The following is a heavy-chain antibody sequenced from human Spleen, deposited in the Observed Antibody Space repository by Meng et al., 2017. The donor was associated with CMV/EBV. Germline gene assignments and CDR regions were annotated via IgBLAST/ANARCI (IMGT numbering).Heavy chain of an antibody. D-gene: IGHD2-2*01. CDR2: ISSSSAYI. Sequence: GESLKISCAASGFLFSSYSMNWVRQAPGKGLEWVSSISSSSAYIYYADSVKGRFTISRDNAKGSLYLQMNSLGAEDTAVYYCARGLLSFPFHVFDIWGQGTMVTVSS. J-gene: IGHJ3*02. CDR3: ARGLLSFPFHVFDI. CDR1: GFLFSSYS. V-gene: IGHV3-21*01.